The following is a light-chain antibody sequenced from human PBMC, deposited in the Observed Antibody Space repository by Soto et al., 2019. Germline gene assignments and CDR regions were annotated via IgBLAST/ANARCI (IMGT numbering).Light chain of an antibody. CDR2: GAT. J-gene: IGKJ4*01. CDR3: QQYGGSPT. CDR1: QSVSSNY. V-gene: IGKV3-20*01. Sequence: DIVLTQSPGTLSLSPGERATLSCRASQSVSSNYLAWYQQKPGQAPRLLIYGATRRATGIPDRFSGSGSGTDFTLTISRLEPEDFAVYYCQQYGGSPTFGGGTKAEIK.